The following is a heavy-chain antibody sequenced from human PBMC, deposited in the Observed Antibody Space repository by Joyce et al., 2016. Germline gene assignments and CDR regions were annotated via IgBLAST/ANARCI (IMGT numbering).Heavy chain of an antibody. J-gene: IGHJ4*02. CDR2: IAFGSGNT. V-gene: IGHV1-58*01. CDR1: GFIFNSAA. CDR3: ATDRVGALSP. D-gene: IGHD1-26*01. Sequence: QLVQSGPEVRKPATSVKVSCKPSGFIFNSAAVHWVRQAPGQRREWRGWIAFGSGNTNYAQNFQQRVTFIRDVSTSTAYMELTSLRAEDTAVYYCATDRVGALSPWGPGTLVTVSS.